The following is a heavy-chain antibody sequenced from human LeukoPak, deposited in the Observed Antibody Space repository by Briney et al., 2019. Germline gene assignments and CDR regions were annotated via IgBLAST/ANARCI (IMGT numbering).Heavy chain of an antibody. D-gene: IGHD1-14*01. CDR1: GFTFGSYA. Sequence: PGGSLRLSCAASGFTFGSYAMSWVRQAPGKGLQWVSAISGSSGSTYYADSVEGRFTISGDNSKNTLYLQMNSLRAEDTAVYYCAKDRVGPDGVDYFDYWGQGTLVTVSS. CDR3: AKDRVGPDGVDYFDY. CDR2: ISGSSGST. V-gene: IGHV3-23*01. J-gene: IGHJ4*02.